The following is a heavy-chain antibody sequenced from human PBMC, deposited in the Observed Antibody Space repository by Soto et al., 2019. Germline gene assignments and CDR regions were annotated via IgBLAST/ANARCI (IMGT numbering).Heavy chain of an antibody. CDR2: IKSDGSEN. J-gene: IGHJ4*02. Sequence: EVQLVESGGGLVQPGGSLRLSCGASGFTFYTYWMNWVRQAPGMGLEWVANIKSDGSENYYVDSVKGRFTISRDNTKNSMYLQMNILRVDDTAMYHCMTDHGGWWGPGTLVNVSS. CDR1: GFTFYTYW. V-gene: IGHV3-7*01. CDR3: MTDHGGW. D-gene: IGHD6-19*01.